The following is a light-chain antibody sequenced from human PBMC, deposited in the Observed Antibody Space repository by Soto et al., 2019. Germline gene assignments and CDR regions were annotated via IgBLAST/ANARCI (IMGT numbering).Light chain of an antibody. J-gene: IGKJ1*01. CDR2: WAS. CDR1: QSVLYSSNNKNY. CDR3: QQYYSTRTT. Sequence: DIVMTQSPDSLAVSLGERATINCKSSQSVLYSSNNKNYLAWYQQKPGQPPKLLIYWASTRESGVPDRFSGSRSGTDFTLTISSLQAEDVAVYYCQQYYSTRTTFGQGTKVEIK. V-gene: IGKV4-1*01.